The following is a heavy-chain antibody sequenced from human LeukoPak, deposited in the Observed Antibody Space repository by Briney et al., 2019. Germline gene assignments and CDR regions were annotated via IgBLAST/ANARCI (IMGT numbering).Heavy chain of an antibody. CDR1: GGTFRSYA. CDR2: IIPMLSIT. V-gene: IGHV1-69*04. D-gene: IGHD3-22*01. J-gene: IGHJ6*02. Sequence: GASVKVSCKASGGTFRSYAINWVRQAPGQGLEWMGRIIPMLSITNYARKLQGRVTITADKSTNTAYMELSSLRSEDTAVYYCATYNVDYYDTSDGMDVWGQGTTVTVSS. CDR3: ATYNVDYYDTSDGMDV.